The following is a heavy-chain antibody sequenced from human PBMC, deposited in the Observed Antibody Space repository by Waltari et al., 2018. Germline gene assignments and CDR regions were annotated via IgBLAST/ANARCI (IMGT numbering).Heavy chain of an antibody. J-gene: IGHJ4*02. CDR1: GYSFDSYG. Sequence: QVQLVQSGAEVKKPGASVKGFCKASGYSFDSYGISWVRQAPGQGLEWMGWFNPDNGDGNYAQKFQGRVTMTTDSSTSTAHMELRSLGSDDTAVYYCARRSPYSSFDYWGQGTLVTVSS. CDR3: ARRSPYSSFDY. V-gene: IGHV1-18*01. D-gene: IGHD3-22*01. CDR2: FNPDNGDG.